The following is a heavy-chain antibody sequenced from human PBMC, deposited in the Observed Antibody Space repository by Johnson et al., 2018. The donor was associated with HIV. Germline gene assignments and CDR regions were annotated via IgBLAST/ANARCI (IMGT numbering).Heavy chain of an antibody. D-gene: IGHD5/OR15-5a*01. J-gene: IGHJ3*01. CDR2: ISSSGSTI. CDR3: ARGIIVSPDAFDF. Sequence: QVQLVESGGGLVKPGGSLRLSCAASGFTFSDYYMSWIRQAPGKGPEWLSYISSSGSTIYYSDSVQGRFTISRDNSKNTLYLQMNSLRREDTAVYYCARGIIVSPDAFDFWGLGTRVTVSS. CDR1: GFTFSDYY. V-gene: IGHV3-11*04.